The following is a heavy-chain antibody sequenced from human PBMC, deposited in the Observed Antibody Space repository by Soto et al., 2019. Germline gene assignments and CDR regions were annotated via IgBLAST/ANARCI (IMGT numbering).Heavy chain of an antibody. J-gene: IGHJ4*02. CDR3: ATIIIPAATNFY. Sequence: EVQLLESGGGLVQPGGSLRLSCAASGITFTAYAMSWVRQAPGKGLEWVSSISGSGGSTYYADSAKGRLTISRDNSKNTLYLQINSLRAEDTAVYYCATIIIPAATNFYWGQGTLVTVSS. V-gene: IGHV3-23*01. CDR1: GITFTAYA. D-gene: IGHD2-2*01. CDR2: ISGSGGST.